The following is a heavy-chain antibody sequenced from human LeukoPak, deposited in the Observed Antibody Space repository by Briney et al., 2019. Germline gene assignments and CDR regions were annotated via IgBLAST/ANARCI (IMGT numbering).Heavy chain of an antibody. D-gene: IGHD5-18*01. J-gene: IGHJ4*02. CDR3: ASGIQLWSPFDY. Sequence: PGGSLRLSCAASGFTFSSYWMHWVRQAPGKGLVWVSRINSDGSSTSYADSVKGRFTISRDNAKNTLYLQMNSLRAEDTAVYYCASGIQLWSPFDYWGQGTLVTVSS. CDR2: INSDGSST. V-gene: IGHV3-74*01. CDR1: GFTFSSYW.